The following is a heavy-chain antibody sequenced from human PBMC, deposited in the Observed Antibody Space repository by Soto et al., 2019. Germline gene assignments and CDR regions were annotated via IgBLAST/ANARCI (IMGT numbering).Heavy chain of an antibody. Sequence: EASVKVSCKASGYTFTSYYMHWVRQAPGQGLEWLGIVNPSGGGTSYAEKFQDRVTMTRDTSTSTVYMEMRSLRSDDTAVYYCARAAGTVINTQFFDFWGQGALVTVSS. D-gene: IGHD1-7*01. CDR2: VNPSGGGT. CDR1: GYTFTSYY. V-gene: IGHV1-46*01. CDR3: ARAAGTVINTQFFDF. J-gene: IGHJ4*02.